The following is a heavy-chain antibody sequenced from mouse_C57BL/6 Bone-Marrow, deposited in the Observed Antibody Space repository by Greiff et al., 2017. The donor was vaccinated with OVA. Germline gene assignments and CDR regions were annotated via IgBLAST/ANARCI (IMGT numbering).Heavy chain of an antibody. D-gene: IGHD1-3*01. CDR1: GFSFNTYA. J-gene: IGHJ4*01. V-gene: IGHV10-1*01. CDR2: IRSKSNNYAT. CDR3: VRYKDEYAMDY. Sequence: EVQGVESGGGLVQPKGSLKLSCAASGFSFNTYAMNWVRQAPGKGLEWVARIRSKSNNYATYYADSVKDRFTISRDDSESMLYLQMNNLKTEDTAMYYCVRYKDEYAMDYWGQGTSVTVSS.